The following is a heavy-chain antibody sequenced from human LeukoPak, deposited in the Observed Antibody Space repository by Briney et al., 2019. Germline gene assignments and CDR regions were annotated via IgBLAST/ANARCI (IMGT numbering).Heavy chain of an antibody. CDR1: GYTFTGYY. D-gene: IGHD2-15*01. V-gene: IGHV1-2*02. CDR3: ARGRRPRFLVVVAATRENWFDP. J-gene: IGHJ5*02. CDR2: INPNSGGT. Sequence: ASVKVSCKASGYTFTGYYMHWVRQAPGQGLEWMGWINPNSGGTNYAQKFQGRVTITRNTSISTAYMELSSLRSEDTAVYYCARGRRPRFLVVVAATRENWFDPWGQGTLVTVSS.